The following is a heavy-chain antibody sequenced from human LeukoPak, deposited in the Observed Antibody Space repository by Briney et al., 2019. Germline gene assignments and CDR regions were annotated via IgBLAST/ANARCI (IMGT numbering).Heavy chain of an antibody. V-gene: IGHV1-18*01. CDR3: ARDASGYYNSYFDY. CDR2: ISAYNGNT. Sequence: ASVKVSCKASGYTFTSYVISWVRQAPGQGLEWMGWISAYNGNTNYAQKLQGRVTMTTDTSTSTAYMELRSLRSDDTAVYYCARDASGYYNSYFDYWGQGTLVTVSS. CDR1: GYTFTSYV. D-gene: IGHD3-3*01. J-gene: IGHJ4*02.